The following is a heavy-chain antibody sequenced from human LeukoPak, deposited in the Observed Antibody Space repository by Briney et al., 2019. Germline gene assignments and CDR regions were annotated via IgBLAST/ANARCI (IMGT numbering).Heavy chain of an antibody. CDR2: MNPNSGNT. Sequence: ASVKVSCKASGYTFTSYDINWVRQATGQGREWMGWMNPNSGNTGHAQKFRGRVTMTRNTSISTAYMELSSLRSEDTAVYYCAKKMTTSRGGRYYFDYWGQGTLVTVSS. D-gene: IGHD4-17*01. CDR1: GYTFTSYD. CDR3: AKKMTTSRGGRYYFDY. V-gene: IGHV1-8*01. J-gene: IGHJ4*02.